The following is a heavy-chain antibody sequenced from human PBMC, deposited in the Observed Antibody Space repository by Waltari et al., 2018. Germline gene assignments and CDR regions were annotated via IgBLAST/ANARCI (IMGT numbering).Heavy chain of an antibody. CDR2: IYHSGST. V-gene: IGHV4-38-2*02. CDR1: GYSISSGYY. Sequence: QVQLQESGPGLVKPSETLSLTCAVSGYSISSGYYWGWIRQPPGQGLEWIGSIYHSGSTYYNPSLKSRVTISVDTSKNQFSLKLSSVTAADTAVYYCARDLPSNYGDYPHDAFDIWGQGTTVTVSS. CDR3: ARDLPSNYGDYPHDAFDI. J-gene: IGHJ3*02. D-gene: IGHD4-17*01.